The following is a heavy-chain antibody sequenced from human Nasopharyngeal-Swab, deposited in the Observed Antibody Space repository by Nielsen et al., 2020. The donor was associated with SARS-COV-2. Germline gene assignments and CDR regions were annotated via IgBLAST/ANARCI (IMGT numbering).Heavy chain of an antibody. J-gene: IGHJ4*02. V-gene: IGHV1-18*01. CDR2: ISAYNGNT. Sequence: ASVQVSCKASGYTFTSYGISWVRQAPGQGLEWMGWISAYNGNTNYAQKLQGRVTMTTDTSTSTAYMELRSLRSDDTAVYYCARDPPYYDSSAPWGFDYWGQGTLVTVSS. D-gene: IGHD3-22*01. CDR3: ARDPPYYDSSAPWGFDY. CDR1: GYTFTSYG.